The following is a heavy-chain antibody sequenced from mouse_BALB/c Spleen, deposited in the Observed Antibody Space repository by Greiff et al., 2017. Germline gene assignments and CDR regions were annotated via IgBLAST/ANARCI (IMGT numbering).Heavy chain of an antibody. CDR2: IWSGGST. J-gene: IGHJ4*01. CDR1: GFSLTSYG. Sequence: VKLQESGPGLVQPSQSLSITCTVSGFSLTSYGVHWVRQSPGKGLEWLGVIWSGGSTDYNAAFISRLSISKDNSKSQVFFKMNSLQANDTAIYYCARKITTVYYYAMDYWGQGTSVTVSS. V-gene: IGHV2-2*02. CDR3: ARKITTVYYYAMDY. D-gene: IGHD1-1*01.